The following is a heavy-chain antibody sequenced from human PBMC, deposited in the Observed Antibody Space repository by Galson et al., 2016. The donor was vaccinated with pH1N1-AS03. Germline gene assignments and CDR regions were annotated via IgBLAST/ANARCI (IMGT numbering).Heavy chain of an antibody. CDR3: AARYYYETSAYYLLDPFHI. V-gene: IGHV3-30*02. D-gene: IGHD3-22*01. Sequence: SLRLSCAASGFSLTSYVMHWLRQAPGKGLEWVAVIRHDANYKDYAESVKGRFTISRDNAKNSLYLQMDSLTTEDTALYYCAARYYYETSAYYLLDPFHIWGQGTKVTVSS. CDR1: GFSLTSYV. CDR2: IRHDANYK. J-gene: IGHJ3*02.